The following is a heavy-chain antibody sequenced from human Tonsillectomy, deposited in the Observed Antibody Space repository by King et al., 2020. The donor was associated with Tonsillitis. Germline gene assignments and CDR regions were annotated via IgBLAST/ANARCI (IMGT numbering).Heavy chain of an antibody. D-gene: IGHD4-17*01. CDR3: ARGRGDYAFWLNYFDS. V-gene: IGHV4-34*01. CDR2: INHSGST. J-gene: IGHJ4*02. CDR1: GGSFSGYY. Sequence: VQLQQWGAGLLKPSETLSLTCAVYGGSFSGYYWNWIRQPPGKGLEWIGEINHSGSTNYNPSLKSRVTISVDTSKNQFSLKLSSVTAAETAVYYCARGRGDYAFWLNYFDSWGQGTLVTVSS.